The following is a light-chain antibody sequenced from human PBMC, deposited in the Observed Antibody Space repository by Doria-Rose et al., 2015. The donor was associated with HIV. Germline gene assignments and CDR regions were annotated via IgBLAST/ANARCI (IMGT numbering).Light chain of an antibody. J-gene: IGKJ1*01. CDR3: HQYGTSWT. CDR1: QSFSSTY. CDR2: DGS. Sequence: QPPGTLSLSPGERATLSCRASQSFSSTYLAWYQQKPGQAPSLLIYDGSTRATGIPDRFNASGPGTDFTLTINRLEPEDFALYYCHQYGTSWTFGQGTKVEI. V-gene: IGKV3-20*01.